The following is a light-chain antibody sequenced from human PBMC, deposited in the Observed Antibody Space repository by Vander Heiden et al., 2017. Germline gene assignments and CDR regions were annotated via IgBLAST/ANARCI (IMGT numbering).Light chain of an antibody. J-gene: IGKJ1*01. CDR3: QQYYSTPPRT. Sequence: DIVMTQSPDPLGVSLGDRATINFKSSQSVLYSSNNKNYLAWYQQKPGQPPKLLIYWASTRESGVPDRFSSSGSGTDFTLTISSLQAEDVAVYYCQQYYSTPPRTFGQGTKVEIK. CDR1: QSVLYSSNNKNY. CDR2: WAS. V-gene: IGKV4-1*01.